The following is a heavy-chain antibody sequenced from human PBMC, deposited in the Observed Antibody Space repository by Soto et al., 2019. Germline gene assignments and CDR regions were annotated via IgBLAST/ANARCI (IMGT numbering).Heavy chain of an antibody. J-gene: IGHJ6*03. CDR2: ISSSSSTI. V-gene: IGHV3-48*01. CDR3: ARARQGFGELVVTYNYMDV. D-gene: IGHD3-10*01. CDR1: GFTFSSYS. Sequence: PGGSLRLSCAASGFTFSSYSMNWVRQAPGKGLEWVSYISSSSSTIYNADYVKGRFTISRDNAKNSLYLQMNSLRAEDTAVYYCARARQGFGELVVTYNYMDVWGKGTTVTVSS.